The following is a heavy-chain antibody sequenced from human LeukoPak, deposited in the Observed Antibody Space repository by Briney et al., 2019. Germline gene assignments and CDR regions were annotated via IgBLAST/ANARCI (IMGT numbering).Heavy chain of an antibody. D-gene: IGHD2-15*01. CDR3: ARHVAPDMDYFDY. CDR1: GGSISGYY. J-gene: IGHJ4*02. Sequence: SETLSLTCTVSGGSISGYYWTWIRQSPGKRPKWLAYIRYTGSTNYNPSLKSRLSLSVDTSKNQFSLTLTSVTAADTGVYYCARHVAPDMDYFDYWGPGTLVTVSP. V-gene: IGHV4-59*08. CDR2: IRYTGST.